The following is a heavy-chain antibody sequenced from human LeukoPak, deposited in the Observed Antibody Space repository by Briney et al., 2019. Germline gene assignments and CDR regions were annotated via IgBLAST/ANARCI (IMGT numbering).Heavy chain of an antibody. D-gene: IGHD3-22*01. Sequence: GASVKVSCKASGYTFTTYGITWVRQAPGQGLEWMGWINTYNGNTHYAQKVQGGVTMTTDTSTATAYMELRSLRSDDTAVYYCVRSYDSSGNDAFDIWGQGTMVTVSS. CDR2: INTYNGNT. CDR1: GYTFTTYG. J-gene: IGHJ3*02. V-gene: IGHV1-18*01. CDR3: VRSYDSSGNDAFDI.